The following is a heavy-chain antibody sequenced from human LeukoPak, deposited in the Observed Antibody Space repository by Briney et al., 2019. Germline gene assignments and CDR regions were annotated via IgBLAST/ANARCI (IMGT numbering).Heavy chain of an antibody. CDR2: VYPGDSDT. CDR1: GYSFTSYW. Sequence: GESLKISCKGFGYSFTSYWIGWVRQMPGKGLEWMGIVYPGDSDTRYSPSFQGRVTISADKSISTAYLQWSSLKASDTAMYYCARQGYTASSRFDYWGQGTLVTVSS. J-gene: IGHJ4*02. D-gene: IGHD6-13*01. V-gene: IGHV5-51*01. CDR3: ARQGYTASSRFDY.